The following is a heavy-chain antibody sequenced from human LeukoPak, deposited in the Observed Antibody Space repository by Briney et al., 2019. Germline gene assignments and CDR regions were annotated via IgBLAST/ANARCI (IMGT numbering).Heavy chain of an antibody. CDR1: GFTFSSYG. CDR2: IRYDGSNK. J-gene: IGHJ4*02. CDR3: AKDGSVWGGKGPFDY. D-gene: IGHD3-16*01. Sequence: GGSLRLSCAASGFTFSSYGMHWVRQAPGKGLEWVAFIRYDGSNKYYADSVKGRFTISRDNSKNTLYLQMNSLRAEDTAVYYCAKDGSVWGGKGPFDYWGQGTLVTVSS. V-gene: IGHV3-30*02.